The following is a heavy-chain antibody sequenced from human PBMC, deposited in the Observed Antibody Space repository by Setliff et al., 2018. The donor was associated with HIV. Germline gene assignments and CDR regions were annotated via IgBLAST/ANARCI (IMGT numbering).Heavy chain of an antibody. CDR2: IYHSGIT. J-gene: IGHJ4*02. D-gene: IGHD3-22*01. CDR1: GYSISRGYY. CDR3: ARLGHYDSSGYYSALYFDS. Sequence: NPSETLSLTCVVSGYSISRGYYWAWIRQPPGKGLEWIASIYHSGITYYNPSLKSRVTISVDTSEDQFSLKLSSVTAAETAMYFCARLGHYDSSGYYSALYFDSWGQGTLVTAPQ. V-gene: IGHV4-38-2*01.